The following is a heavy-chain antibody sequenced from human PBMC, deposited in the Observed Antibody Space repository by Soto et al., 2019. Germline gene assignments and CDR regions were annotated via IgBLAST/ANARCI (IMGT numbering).Heavy chain of an antibody. D-gene: IGHD2-2*01. V-gene: IGHV4-30-4*01. CDR1: GGSISSGDYY. Sequence: QVQLQESGPGLVEPSQTLSLTCSVSGGSISSGDYYWSWIRQPPGKVLEWNGYMFYVGATYYNPSLKSRVTISVDTSKNQFSMKLSSVTAADTAVYHCVRVVRFCSSPSCRGRNWFDPWGQGTLVTVTS. CDR2: MFYVGAT. CDR3: VRVVRFCSSPSCRGRNWFDP. J-gene: IGHJ5*02.